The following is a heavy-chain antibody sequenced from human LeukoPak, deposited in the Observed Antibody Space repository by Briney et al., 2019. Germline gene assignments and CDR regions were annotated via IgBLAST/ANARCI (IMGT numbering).Heavy chain of an antibody. CDR3: ARDRHSSGWNNWFDP. V-gene: IGHV6-1*01. D-gene: IGHD6-19*01. J-gene: IGHJ5*02. Sequence: LSQTLSLTCAISGDSVSSNSAAWNWIRQSPSRGLEWLGRTYYRSKWYNDYAVSVKSRITINPDTSKNQSSLQLNSVTPEDTAVYYCARDRHSSGWNNWFDPWGQGTLVTVSS. CDR2: TYYRSKWYN. CDR1: GDSVSSNSAA.